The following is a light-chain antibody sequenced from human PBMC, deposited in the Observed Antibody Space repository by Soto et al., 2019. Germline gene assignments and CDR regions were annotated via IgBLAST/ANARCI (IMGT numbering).Light chain of an antibody. CDR2: EVS. J-gene: IGLJ3*02. Sequence: QSALTQPASVSGSPGQSITISCTGTSSDVGGYIYVSWYQQHPGKAPKLMIYEVSNRPSGVSHRFSGSKSGNTASLTISGLQAEDEADYYCSSYTSTLRVVFGGGTKLTVL. CDR1: SSDVGGYIY. V-gene: IGLV2-14*01. CDR3: SSYTSTLRVV.